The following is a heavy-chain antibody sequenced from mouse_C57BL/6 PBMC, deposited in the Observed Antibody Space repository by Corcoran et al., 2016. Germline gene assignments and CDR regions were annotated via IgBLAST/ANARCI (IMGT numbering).Heavy chain of an antibody. CDR3: AIGDGYSYAMDY. J-gene: IGHJ4*01. D-gene: IGHD2-3*01. CDR1: GYTFTDYY. CDR2: INPYNGGT. V-gene: IGHV1-19*01. Sequence: EVQLQQSGPVLVKPGASVKMSCKASGYTFTDYYMNWVKQSHGKSLEWIGVINPYNGGTSYNQKFKGKATLTVDKSSSTAYMELNSLTSEDSAVYYCAIGDGYSYAMDYWGQGTSVTVSS.